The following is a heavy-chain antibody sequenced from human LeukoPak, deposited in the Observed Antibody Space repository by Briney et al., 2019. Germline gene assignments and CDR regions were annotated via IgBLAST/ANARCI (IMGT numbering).Heavy chain of an antibody. Sequence: GGSLRLSCTASGFTFSTSWMHWVRQAPGEGLVWVSRINPDGSAPTYADSVKGRFTISRDTAKNTLFLQMSSLRAEDTAVYFRARGYSGFGVYGMDVWGKGTTVTVSS. J-gene: IGHJ6*04. CDR3: ARGYSGFGVYGMDV. D-gene: IGHD5-12*01. CDR1: GFTFSTSW. CDR2: INPDGSAP. V-gene: IGHV3-74*01.